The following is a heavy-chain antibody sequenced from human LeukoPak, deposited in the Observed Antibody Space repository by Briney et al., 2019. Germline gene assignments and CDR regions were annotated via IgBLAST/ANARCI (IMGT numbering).Heavy chain of an antibody. CDR2: IIPIFGTA. Sequence: SVKVSCKASGGTFSSYAISWVRQAPGQGLEWMGGIIPIFGTANYAQKFQGRVTITADESTSTAYMELSSLRSEDTAVYYCARVLGYCSGGSCSIKGYYYYMDVWGKGTTVTVSS. CDR1: GGTFSSYA. CDR3: ARVLGYCSGGSCSIKGYYYYMDV. V-gene: IGHV1-69*13. J-gene: IGHJ6*03. D-gene: IGHD2-15*01.